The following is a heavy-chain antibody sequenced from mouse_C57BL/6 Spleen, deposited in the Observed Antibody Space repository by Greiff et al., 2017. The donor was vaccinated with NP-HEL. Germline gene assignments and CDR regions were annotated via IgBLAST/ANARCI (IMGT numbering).Heavy chain of an antibody. CDR2: IYPGDGDT. D-gene: IGHD2-4*01. V-gene: IGHV1-80*01. CDR1: GYAFSSYW. Sequence: QVQLQQSGAELVKPGASVKISCKASGYAFSSYWMNWVKQRPGKGLEWIGQIYPGDGDTNYIGKFKGKATLTADKSSSTGYMQLSRLTSEDSAVYICARSPNYDYDASFAYWGQGTLVTVSA. CDR3: ARSPNYDYDASFAY. J-gene: IGHJ3*01.